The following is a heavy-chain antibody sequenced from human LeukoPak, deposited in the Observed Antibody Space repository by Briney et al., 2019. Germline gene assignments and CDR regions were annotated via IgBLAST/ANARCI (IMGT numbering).Heavy chain of an antibody. J-gene: IGHJ5*02. CDR2: IIPIFGTA. CDR1: GGTFSSYA. Sequence: GASVKVSCKASGGTFSSYAISWVRQAPGQGLEWMGGIIPIFGTANCAQKFQGRVTITTDESASTAYMELSSLRSEDTAVYYCARGGDIVVVPAAIPYNWFDPWGQGTLVTVSS. CDR3: ARGGDIVVVPAAIPYNWFDP. V-gene: IGHV1-69*05. D-gene: IGHD2-2*01.